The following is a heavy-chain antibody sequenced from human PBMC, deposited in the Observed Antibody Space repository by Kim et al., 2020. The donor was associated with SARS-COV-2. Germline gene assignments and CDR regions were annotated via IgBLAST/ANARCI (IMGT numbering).Heavy chain of an antibody. J-gene: IGHJ6*02. CDR3: ARDAIAAAGTYYYYGMDV. CDR1: GGYISSGGYY. D-gene: IGHD6-13*01. CDR2: IYYSGST. V-gene: IGHV4-31*03. Sequence: SETLSLTCTVSGGYISSGGYYWSWIRQHPGKGLEWIGYIYYSGSTYYNPSLKSRATISVDTSKNQFSLKLSSVTAADTAVYYCARDAIAAAGTYYYYGMDVWGQGTTVTVSS.